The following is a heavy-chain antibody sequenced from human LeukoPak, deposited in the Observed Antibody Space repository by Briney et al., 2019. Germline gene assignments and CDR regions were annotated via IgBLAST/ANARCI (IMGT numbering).Heavy chain of an antibody. D-gene: IGHD2-15*01. Sequence: SETLSLTCTVSGGSISSSSYYWGWIRQPPGKGLVWIGSIYYSGSTYHNPSLKSRVTISVDTSKNQFSLKLSSVTAADTAVYYCARLVVSKIDYWGQGTLVTVSS. J-gene: IGHJ4*02. CDR2: IYYSGST. CDR3: ARLVVSKIDY. CDR1: GGSISSSSYY. V-gene: IGHV4-39*01.